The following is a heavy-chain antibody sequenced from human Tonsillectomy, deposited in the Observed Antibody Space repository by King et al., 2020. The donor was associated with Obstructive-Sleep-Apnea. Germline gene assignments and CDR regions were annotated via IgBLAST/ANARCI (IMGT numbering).Heavy chain of an antibody. CDR3: ANIGPAASSDDY. D-gene: IGHD2-2*01. CDR1: GFTFNNYA. CDR2: ISGSGSDT. Sequence: EVQLVESGGGLVQPGGSLRLSCAASGFTFNNYAMNWVRQAPGKGLEWVSAISGSGSDTYYADSVKGRFTISRDNSKNTLYLQMNSLRAEDTAVYYCANIGPAASSDDYWGQGTLVTVSS. J-gene: IGHJ4*02. V-gene: IGHV3-23*04.